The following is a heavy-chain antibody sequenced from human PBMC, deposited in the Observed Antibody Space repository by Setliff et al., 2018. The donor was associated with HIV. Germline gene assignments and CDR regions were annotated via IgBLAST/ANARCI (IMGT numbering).Heavy chain of an antibody. J-gene: IGHJ3*02. V-gene: IGHV2-70*04. D-gene: IGHD2-2*01. CDR3: TRSPIVVVPAAAFDI. CDR1: GFSLSTSGMR. Sequence: SGPTLVNPTQTLTLTCSFSGFSLSTSGMRASWIRQPPGKALEWLARIDWDDDKYCSTSLKTRLTISKDTSKNQVVLTMTNMDPVDTATYYCTRSPIVVVPAAAFDIWGQGTMVTVSS. CDR2: IDWDDDK.